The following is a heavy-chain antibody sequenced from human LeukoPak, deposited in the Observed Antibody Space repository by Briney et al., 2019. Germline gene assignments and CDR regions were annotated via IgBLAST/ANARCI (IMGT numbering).Heavy chain of an antibody. CDR2: IVSDGSST. CDR3: TRDYDIL. D-gene: IGHD3-9*01. Sequence: GGSLRLSCAASGFTFNTYWMRWVRQAPRKGLVWVSRIVSDGSSTSYAPSVKGRFTISRDNAKNTLYLQMNSLRAEDTAVYYCTRDYDILWGQGTLVTVSS. J-gene: IGHJ4*02. CDR1: GFTFNTYW. V-gene: IGHV3-74*01.